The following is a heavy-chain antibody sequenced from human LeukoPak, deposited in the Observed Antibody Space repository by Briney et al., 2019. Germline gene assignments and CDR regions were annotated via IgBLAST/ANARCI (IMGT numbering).Heavy chain of an antibody. CDR1: TDSFSNYD. J-gene: IGHJ4*02. D-gene: IGHD2-2*01. CDR2: IHYSGST. Sequence: NPSDTLSLVCTLATDSFSNYDWSWTRHPPGKGLEWIGYIHYSGSTNYNPSLKSRVTISVDTSKNQFSLKLSSVTAADTAVYYCARVSSTTSAIRYWGQGTLVTVSS. CDR3: ARVSSTTSAIRY. V-gene: IGHV4-59*07.